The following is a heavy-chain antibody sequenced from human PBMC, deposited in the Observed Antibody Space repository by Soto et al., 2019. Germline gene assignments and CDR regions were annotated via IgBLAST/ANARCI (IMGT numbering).Heavy chain of an antibody. CDR1: GASVTSDDHY. CDR3: ARDPIFYYASSGYGGSYFDY. CDR2: IYHSGST. V-gene: IGHV4-30-4*01. D-gene: IGHD3-22*01. J-gene: IGHJ4*02. Sequence: PSETLSPTCAVSGASVTSDDHYWSWIRQPPXKGLEWIGYIYHSGSTYYNPSLKSRVSISIDTSQNQFSLKLTSLTAADTAVYYFARDPIFYYASSGYGGSYFDYWGQGSRVTVSS.